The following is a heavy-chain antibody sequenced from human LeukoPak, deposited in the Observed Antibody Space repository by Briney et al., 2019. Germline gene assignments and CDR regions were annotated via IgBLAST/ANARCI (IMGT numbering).Heavy chain of an antibody. D-gene: IGHD4-17*01. Sequence: PGGSLTLSCAGSGFTFSHYYMTWIRQAPGRGMEWVSYISNSGNTIYYADSVKGRFTISRDNAKNSLYLQMNNLRAEHTGLYYCARIYGDYAAYWGQGILVTVSS. CDR2: ISNSGNTI. J-gene: IGHJ4*02. CDR3: ARIYGDYAAY. CDR1: GFTFSHYY. V-gene: IGHV3-11*01.